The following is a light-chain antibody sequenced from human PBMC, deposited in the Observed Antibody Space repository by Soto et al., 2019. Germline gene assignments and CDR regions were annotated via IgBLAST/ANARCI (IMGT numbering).Light chain of an antibody. CDR3: QQYGSSPPNT. V-gene: IGKV3-20*01. CDR2: GAS. J-gene: IGKJ4*01. CDR1: QNVSSSY. Sequence: ELVLTQSPGTLSLSPGERATLSCRASQNVSSSYLAWYQQKPGQAPRHLISGASSRSTGIPDRFSGSGSGTDFTLTNCRLVPEDFSVDYCQQYGSSPPNTFGGGTKVEIK.